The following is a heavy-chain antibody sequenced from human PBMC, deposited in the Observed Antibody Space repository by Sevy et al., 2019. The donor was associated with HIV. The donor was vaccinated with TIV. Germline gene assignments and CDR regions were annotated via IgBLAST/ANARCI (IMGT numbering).Heavy chain of an antibody. V-gene: IGHV3-30-3*01. J-gene: IGHJ4*02. D-gene: IGHD2-15*01. CDR1: GFTFSSYA. CDR3: ARDGVDCSGGSCYHLFDY. CDR2: ISYDGSNK. Sequence: GGSLRLSCAASGFTFSSYAMHWVRQAPGKGVEWVAVISYDGSNKYYADSVKGRFTISRDNSKNTLYLQMNSLRAEDTAVYYCARDGVDCSGGSCYHLFDYWGQGTLVTVSS.